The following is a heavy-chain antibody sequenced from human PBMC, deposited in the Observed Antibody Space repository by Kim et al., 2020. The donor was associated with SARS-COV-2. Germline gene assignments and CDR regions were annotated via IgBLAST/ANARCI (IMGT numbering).Heavy chain of an antibody. CDR3: SSDRIGPCISPSCSLHFDY. CDR2: TGST. V-gene: IGHV4-59*01. Sequence: SETLSLTCTVSGGSISSYSWSWIRQTPGKGLEWIGYTGSTNYNPSLKSRVTISIDTTQNQFSLKLSSVTAADTAVYYCSSDRIGPCISPSCSLHFDYWGQGTLVTASS. D-gene: IGHD2-2*01. CDR1: GGSISSYS. J-gene: IGHJ4*02.